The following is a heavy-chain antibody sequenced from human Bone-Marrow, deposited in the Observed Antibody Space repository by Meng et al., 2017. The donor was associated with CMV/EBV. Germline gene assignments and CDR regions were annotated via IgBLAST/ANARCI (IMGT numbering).Heavy chain of an antibody. CDR3: VRSSGWSLFDY. CDR2: VNSNNDAT. V-gene: IGHV1-2*02. J-gene: IGHJ4*02. D-gene: IGHD6-19*01. CDR1: GFTCSDYY. Sequence: QVQLVQSGAEMEKPGAPVKVSCTTSGFTCSDYYIHWGRQAPGQGLEWMGWVNSNNDATNYARKFQGRVSMTRDTSISTAHMELSRLMSDDTAVYYCVRSSGWSLFDYWGQGTLVTVSS.